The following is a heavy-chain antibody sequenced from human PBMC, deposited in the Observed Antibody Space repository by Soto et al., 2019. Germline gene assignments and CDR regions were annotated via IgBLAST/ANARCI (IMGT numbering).Heavy chain of an antibody. Sequence: QVQLVESGGGVVQPGRSLRLSCAASGFTFSSYAMHWVRQAPGKGLEWVAVISYDGSNKYYADSVKGRFTISRDNSKNTPYRQMNSLRAEDTAVYYCARTYGDYSLYGMDVWGQGTTVTVSS. J-gene: IGHJ6*02. D-gene: IGHD4-17*01. CDR1: GFTFSSYA. CDR3: ARTYGDYSLYGMDV. CDR2: ISYDGSNK. V-gene: IGHV3-30-3*01.